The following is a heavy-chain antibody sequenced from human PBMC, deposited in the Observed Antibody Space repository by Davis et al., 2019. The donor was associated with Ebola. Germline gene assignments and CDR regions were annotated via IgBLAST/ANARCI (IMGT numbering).Heavy chain of an antibody. V-gene: IGHV4-61*01. CDR3: ARTTFYYDSSGFYHREGYYFDF. J-gene: IGHJ4*02. CDR2: IGDSGST. D-gene: IGHD3-22*01. Sequence: SETLSLTCTVSGGSVSSGSYYWSWIRQPPGKGLEWIAYIGDSGSTKYSTSLKSRVTIQIDRSKNQFSLKLNSVIAADTAIYYCARTTFYYDSSGFYHREGYYFDFWGPGTLVTVSS. CDR1: GGSVSSGSYY.